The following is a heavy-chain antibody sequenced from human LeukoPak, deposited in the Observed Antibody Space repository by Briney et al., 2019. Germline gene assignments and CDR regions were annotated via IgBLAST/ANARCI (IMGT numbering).Heavy chain of an antibody. Sequence: SETLSLTCTVSGGSISSYYWSWIRQPPGKGLEWIGYIYYSGSTNYNPSLKSRVTISVDTSKNQFSLKLSSVTAADTAVYYCARDYDFWSGYLGFDYWGQGTLVTVSS. D-gene: IGHD3-3*01. V-gene: IGHV4-59*01. CDR1: GGSISSYY. CDR3: ARDYDFWSGYLGFDY. CDR2: IYYSGST. J-gene: IGHJ4*02.